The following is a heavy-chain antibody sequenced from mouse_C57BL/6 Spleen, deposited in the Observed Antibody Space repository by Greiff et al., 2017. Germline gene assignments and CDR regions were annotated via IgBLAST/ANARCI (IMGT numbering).Heavy chain of an antibody. CDR2: IDPETGGT. J-gene: IGHJ3*01. V-gene: IGHV1-15*01. D-gene: IGHD2-4*01. CDR3: TVIDYDALFAY. Sequence: VQLQQSGAELVRPGASVTLSCKASGYTFTDYEMHWVKQTPVHGLEWIGAIDPETGGTAYNQKFKGKAILTADKSSSTAYMELRSLTSEDSAVYYCTVIDYDALFAYWGQGTLVTVSA. CDR1: GYTFTDYE.